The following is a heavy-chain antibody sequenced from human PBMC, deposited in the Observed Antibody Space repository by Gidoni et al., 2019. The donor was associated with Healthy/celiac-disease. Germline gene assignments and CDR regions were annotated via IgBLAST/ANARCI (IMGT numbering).Heavy chain of an antibody. J-gene: IGHJ6*02. Sequence: QVQLVQSGAEVKKPGASVKVSCKASGYTFTSYDINWVRQATGQGLEWMGWMNPNSGNTGYAQKFQGRVTMTRNTSISTAYMELSSLRSEDTAVYYCARDRRYSSGWYSGMDVWGQGTTVTVSS. D-gene: IGHD6-19*01. CDR1: GYTFTSYD. V-gene: IGHV1-8*01. CDR3: ARDRRYSSGWYSGMDV. CDR2: MNPNSGNT.